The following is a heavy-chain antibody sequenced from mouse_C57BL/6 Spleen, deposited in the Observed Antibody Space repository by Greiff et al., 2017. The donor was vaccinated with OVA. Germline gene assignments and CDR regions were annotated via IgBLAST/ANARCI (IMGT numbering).Heavy chain of an antibody. CDR3: ARRGTGPWYCDV. Sequence: VKLMESGPELVKPGASVKISCKASGYAFSSSWMNWVKQRPGKGLEWIGRIYPGDGDTNYNGKFKGKATLTADKSSSTAYMQLSSLTSEDSAVYFCARRGTGPWYCDVWGTGTTVTVSS. V-gene: IGHV1-82*01. D-gene: IGHD4-1*01. CDR2: IYPGDGDT. J-gene: IGHJ1*03. CDR1: GYAFSSSW.